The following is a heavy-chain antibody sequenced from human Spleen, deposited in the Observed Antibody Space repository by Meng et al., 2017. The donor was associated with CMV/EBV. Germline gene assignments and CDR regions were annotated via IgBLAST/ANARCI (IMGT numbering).Heavy chain of an antibody. CDR2: IYYSGST. D-gene: IGHD6-13*01. V-gene: IGHV4-59*01. CDR3: ARDGVAARDAFDI. CDR1: GGSISSYY. Sequence: GSLRLSCTVSGGSISSYYWSWIRQPPGKGLEWMGYIYYSGSTHYNPSLKSRVTISVDTSKNQFSLKLSSVTAADTAVYYCARDGVAARDAFDIWGEGTMVTVSS. J-gene: IGHJ3*02.